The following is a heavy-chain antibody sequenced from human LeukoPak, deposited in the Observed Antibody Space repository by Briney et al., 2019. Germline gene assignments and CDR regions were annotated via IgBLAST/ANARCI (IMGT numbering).Heavy chain of an antibody. J-gene: IGHJ6*03. Sequence: GGSLRLSCVASGFTFSSYYVTWVRQAPGKGLEWVSSISGSGSPTDYADSVKGRFTISRDNSKNTLYLQMNRLGADATAVYYCAKGRGHCIDGVCHNYYYMDVWDKGTTVTVS. CDR3: AKGRGHCIDGVCHNYYYMDV. D-gene: IGHD2-8*01. V-gene: IGHV3-23*01. CDR2: ISGSGSPT. CDR1: GFTFSSYY.